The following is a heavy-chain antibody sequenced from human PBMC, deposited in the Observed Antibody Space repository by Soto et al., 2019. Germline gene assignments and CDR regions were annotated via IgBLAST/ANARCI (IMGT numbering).Heavy chain of an antibody. CDR3: AKEKIASTEADFVDY. V-gene: IGHV3-23*01. Sequence: EVHLLESGGGLVQPGGSLRLSCEASGFTFNNYAMTWVRQTPGKGLQWVSTISGSGSSTFYADSVRGRFTISRDNSKNTLYLQMNSLRAEDTALYYCAKEKIASTEADFVDYWGQGTLVTVSS. J-gene: IGHJ4*02. CDR1: GFTFNNYA. D-gene: IGHD6-19*01. CDR2: ISGSGSST.